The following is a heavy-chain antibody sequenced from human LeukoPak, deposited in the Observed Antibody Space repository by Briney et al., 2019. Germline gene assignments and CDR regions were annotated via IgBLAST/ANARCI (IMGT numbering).Heavy chain of an antibody. Sequence: GALRLSCAASGFTFSSYGMHWVRQAPGKGLEWVAVISYGGSNKYYADSVKGRFTISRDNSKNTLYLQMNSLRAEDTAVYYCAKDNQQLVLWLTPGHFDLWGRGTLVTVSS. CDR1: GFTFSSYG. CDR2: ISYGGSNK. V-gene: IGHV3-30*18. J-gene: IGHJ2*01. CDR3: AKDNQQLVLWLTPGHFDL. D-gene: IGHD6-6*01.